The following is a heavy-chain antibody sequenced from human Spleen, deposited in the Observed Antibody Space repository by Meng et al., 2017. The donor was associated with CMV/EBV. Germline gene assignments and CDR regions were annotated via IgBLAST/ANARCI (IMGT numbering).Heavy chain of an antibody. D-gene: IGHD3/OR15-3a*01. J-gene: IGHJ5*02. V-gene: IGHV1-8*03. CDR3: ARAPTMIFGAEIDWFDL. CDR1: GYTFTSYD. Sequence: ASVKVSCKASGYTFTSYDINWVRQATGQGLEWMGWMNPNSGNTGYAQKFQGRVTITRNTSISTAYMELISLRAEDTAVYYCARAPTMIFGAEIDWFDLWGQGTLVTVSS. CDR2: MNPNSGNT.